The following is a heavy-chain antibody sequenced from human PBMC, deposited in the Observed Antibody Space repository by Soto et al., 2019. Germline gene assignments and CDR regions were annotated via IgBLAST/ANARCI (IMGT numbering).Heavy chain of an antibody. V-gene: IGHV3-30-3*01. J-gene: IGHJ4*02. CDR1: GFTFRSYN. Sequence: PGGSLRLSCAASGFTFRSYNMNWVRQAPGKGLEWVAVMSPNGNNQYYADSVKGRFTISRDTSKSTLYLQMTSLRPDDTAVYYCATGANFYYDTSRYWGQGTLVTVSS. CDR2: MSPNGNNQ. D-gene: IGHD3-22*01. CDR3: ATGANFYYDTSRY.